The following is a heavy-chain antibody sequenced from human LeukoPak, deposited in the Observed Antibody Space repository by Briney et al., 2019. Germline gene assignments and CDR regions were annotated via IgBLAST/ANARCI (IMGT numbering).Heavy chain of an antibody. CDR1: GYTFTGYY. V-gene: IGHV1-2*02. Sequence: GASVKVSCKASGYTFTGYYMHWVRQASGQGLEWMGWINPNSGGTNYAQKFQGRVTMTRDTSISTAYMELSRLRSDDTAVYYCARDPPRGVPADGSSGDYWGQGTLVTVSS. J-gene: IGHJ4*02. CDR3: ARDPPRGVPADGSSGDY. D-gene: IGHD2-2*01. CDR2: INPNSGGT.